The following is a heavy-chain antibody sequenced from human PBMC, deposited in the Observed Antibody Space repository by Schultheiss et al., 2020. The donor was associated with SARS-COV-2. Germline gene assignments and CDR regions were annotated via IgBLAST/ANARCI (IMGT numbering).Heavy chain of an antibody. CDR2: IYYSGST. CDR3: AREGVAAAGTFDY. Sequence: SETLSLTCTVSGGSISSSSYYWGWIRQPPGKGLEWIGYIYYSGSTYYNPSLKSRVTISVDTSKNQFSLKLSSVTAADTAVYYCAREGVAAAGTFDYWGQGTLVTVSS. V-gene: IGHV4-39*07. J-gene: IGHJ4*02. CDR1: GGSISSSSYY. D-gene: IGHD6-13*01.